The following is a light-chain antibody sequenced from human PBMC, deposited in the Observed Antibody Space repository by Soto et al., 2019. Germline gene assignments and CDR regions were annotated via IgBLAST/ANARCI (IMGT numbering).Light chain of an antibody. CDR3: CSYAGSYV. V-gene: IGLV2-11*01. J-gene: IGLJ1*01. CDR1: SSDVGGYNY. CDR2: DVS. Sequence: QYALTQPRSVSGSPGQSVTISCTGTSSDVGGYNYVSWYQQHPGKAPKLMIYDVSKRPSGVPDRFSGSKSGNTASLTISGLQAEDEDDYYCCSYAGSYVFGTGTKLTVL.